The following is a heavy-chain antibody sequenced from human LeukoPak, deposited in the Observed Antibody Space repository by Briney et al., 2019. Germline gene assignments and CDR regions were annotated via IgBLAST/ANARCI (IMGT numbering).Heavy chain of an antibody. CDR1: GGSISSGGYS. J-gene: IGHJ4*02. CDR3: ARSIAVAGTSYYFDY. V-gene: IGHV4-30-2*01. D-gene: IGHD6-19*01. Sequence: SETLSLTCAVSGGSISSGGYSWGWLRQPPGRGVEWVGYIYHSGSTYYNPSLKSRVTISVARSKTQFSLKLSSVTAADTAVYYCARSIAVAGTSYYFDYWGQGTLVTVSS. CDR2: IYHSGST.